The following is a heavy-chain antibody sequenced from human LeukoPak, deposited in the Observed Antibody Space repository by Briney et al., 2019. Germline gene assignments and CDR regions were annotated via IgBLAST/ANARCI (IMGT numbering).Heavy chain of an antibody. CDR1: GYTFTGYY. D-gene: IGHD6-13*01. CDR2: INPNSGGT. J-gene: IGHJ4*02. V-gene: IGHV1-2*02. Sequence: ASVKVSCKASGYTFTGYYMHWVRQAPGQGLEWMGWINPNSGGTNYAQKFQGRVTMTRDTSISTAYMELSRLRSDDTAVYYCAREEPGYSSSAHGDYWGQGTLVTVSS. CDR3: AREEPGYSSSAHGDY.